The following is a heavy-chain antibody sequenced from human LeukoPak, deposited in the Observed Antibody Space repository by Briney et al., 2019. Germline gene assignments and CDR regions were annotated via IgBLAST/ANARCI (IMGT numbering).Heavy chain of an antibody. CDR3: ARSPQGWLVEYYFDY. D-gene: IGHD6-19*01. Sequence: ASVKVSCKASGYTFTGYYMHWVRQAPGQGLEWMGWINPNSGGTNYAQKFQGRVTMTRDTSISTAYMELSSLRSEDTAVYYCARSPQGWLVEYYFDYWGQGTLVTVSS. J-gene: IGHJ4*02. CDR1: GYTFTGYY. V-gene: IGHV1-2*02. CDR2: INPNSGGT.